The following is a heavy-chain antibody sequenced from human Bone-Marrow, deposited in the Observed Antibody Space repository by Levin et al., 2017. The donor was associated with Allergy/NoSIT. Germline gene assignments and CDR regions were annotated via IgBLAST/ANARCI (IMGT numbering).Heavy chain of an antibody. V-gene: IGHV4-61*01. Sequence: SETLSLTCTVSGGSVSSSSYYWSWIRQPPGTGLEWIWCISYSGTTNYNPSLKSRVTISVDTSKDQFSLDLSSVTAADTAVYYCARSHDSTGYFNWGQGTLVTVSS. CDR3: ARSHDSTGYFN. J-gene: IGHJ4*02. CDR2: ISYSGTT. D-gene: IGHD3-22*01. CDR1: GGSVSSSSYY.